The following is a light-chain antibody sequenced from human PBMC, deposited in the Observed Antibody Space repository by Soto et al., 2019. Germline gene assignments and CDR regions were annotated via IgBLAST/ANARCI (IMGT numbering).Light chain of an antibody. V-gene: IGKV3-20*01. J-gene: IGKJ1*01. Sequence: EIVLTQSPGTLSLSPGERATLSCRASQSVSSIYLGWYQQKPGQSPRLLIYGASTRATGIPARFSGSGSGTDFTLTISRLEPEDFAVYYCQQYGSSPRTFGQGTKGDIK. CDR1: QSVSSIY. CDR2: GAS. CDR3: QQYGSSPRT.